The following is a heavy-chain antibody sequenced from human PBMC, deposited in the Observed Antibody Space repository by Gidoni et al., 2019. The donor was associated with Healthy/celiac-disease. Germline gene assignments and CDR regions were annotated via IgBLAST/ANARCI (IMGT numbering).Heavy chain of an antibody. Sequence: QVQLVQSGAEVKKPGSSVKVSCKASGGTFSSYAISWVRQAPGQGLEWMGGIIPIFGTANYAQKFQGRVTITADESTSTAYMELSSLRSEDTAVYYCARAKGFRAYIAVAGPAAFDIWGQGTMVTVSS. CDR3: ARAKGFRAYIAVAGPAAFDI. CDR2: IIPIFGTA. J-gene: IGHJ3*02. V-gene: IGHV1-69*01. D-gene: IGHD6-19*01. CDR1: GGTFSSYA.